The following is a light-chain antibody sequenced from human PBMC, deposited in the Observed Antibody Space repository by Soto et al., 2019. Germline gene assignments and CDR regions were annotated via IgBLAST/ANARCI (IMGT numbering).Light chain of an antibody. CDR1: QCVRSKH. Sequence: EVVLTQSPGTLSVSPGEGVTLSCRASQCVRSKHFAWYRHKPGQAPRLLMFDTSSSASGIPHSFSGSGSGTDFTLAITPLEPEDFAATYYCQHDGSSPFPFGQGTKLEI. J-gene: IGKJ2*01. V-gene: IGKV3-20*01. CDR3: QHDGSSPFP. CDR2: DTS.